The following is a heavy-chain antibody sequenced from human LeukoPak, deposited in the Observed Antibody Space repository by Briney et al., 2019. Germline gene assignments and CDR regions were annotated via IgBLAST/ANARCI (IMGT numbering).Heavy chain of an antibody. V-gene: IGHV4-59*08. J-gene: IGHJ4*02. Sequence: SETLSLTCTVSGGSISSYYWSWIRQPPGKGLEWIGYIYYSGSTNYNPSLKSRVTISVDTSKNQFSLKLSSVTAADTAVYYCARRGYYDSSGYFDYWGQGTLVTVSS. CDR2: IYYSGST. CDR3: ARRGYYDSSGYFDY. D-gene: IGHD3-22*01. CDR1: GGSISSYY.